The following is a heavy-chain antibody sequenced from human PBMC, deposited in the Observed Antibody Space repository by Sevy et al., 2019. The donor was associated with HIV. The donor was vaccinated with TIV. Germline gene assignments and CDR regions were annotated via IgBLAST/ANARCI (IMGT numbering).Heavy chain of an antibody. D-gene: IGHD6-13*01. V-gene: IGHV4-30-2*01. CDR2: IFQSGAT. CDR1: GGSINSGGYS. J-gene: IGHJ3*01. CDR3: ARARVGDSSSWYGAFDV. Sequence: SETLSLTCAVSGGSINSGGYSWSWIRQPPGKGLEWIGYIFQSGATYYIPSLQSRVSISVDMSKNHVSLNLRSVTAADTAVYYCARARVGDSSSWYGAFDVWGPGTMVTVSS.